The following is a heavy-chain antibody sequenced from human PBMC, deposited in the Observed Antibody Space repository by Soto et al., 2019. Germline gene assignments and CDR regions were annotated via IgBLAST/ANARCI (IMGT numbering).Heavy chain of an antibody. CDR2: ISYDGSTK. CDR1: GFTFSSYG. CDR3: AKDYYSSGSVWVDY. V-gene: IGHV3-30*18. D-gene: IGHD3-22*01. J-gene: IGHJ4*02. Sequence: QVQLVESGGGVVQPGRSLRLSCAVSGFTFSSYGMHWVRQAPGKGLEWVAVISYDGSTKYYADSVKGRFTISRDNSKNTLYLQMNSLRAEDTAVYYCAKDYYSSGSVWVDYWGQGTLVTVSS.